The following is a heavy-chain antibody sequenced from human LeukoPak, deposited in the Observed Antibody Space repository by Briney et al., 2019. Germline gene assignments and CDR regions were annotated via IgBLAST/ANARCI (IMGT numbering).Heavy chain of an antibody. CDR3: AHRHRGVASDI. D-gene: IGHD2-15*01. J-gene: IGHJ3*02. Sequence: TLSLTCTVSGGSISSGGYYWSWIRQHPGKGLEWLGVIYENDEKLYSSSLQNRLSITKDTSKNQVVLTMANMDPVDTATYYCAHRHRGVASDIWGQGTMVTVSS. CDR1: GGSISSGGYY. V-gene: IGHV2-5*01. CDR2: IYENDEK.